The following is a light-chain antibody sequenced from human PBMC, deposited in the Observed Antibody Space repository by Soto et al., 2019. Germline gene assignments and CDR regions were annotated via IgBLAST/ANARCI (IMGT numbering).Light chain of an antibody. Sequence: DIVLTQSPGTLSFSPGDRAALSCGASQSLSNNFLAWYQQKPDQAPRLLISGPSSRATGIPDRISGSGSGTDCTVTISRVEPEDFAVYYCQQYGTSPLTLGGGTKVEIK. CDR3: QQYGTSPLT. V-gene: IGKV3-20*01. CDR2: GPS. CDR1: QSLSNNF. J-gene: IGKJ4*01.